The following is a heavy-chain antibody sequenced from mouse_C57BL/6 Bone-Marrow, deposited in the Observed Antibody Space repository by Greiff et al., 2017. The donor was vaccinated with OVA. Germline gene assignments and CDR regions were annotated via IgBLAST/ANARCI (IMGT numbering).Heavy chain of an antibody. CDR3: ARTTVVAHWYFDV. Sequence: QVQLQQPGPELVKPGASVKLSCKASGYTFTSYWMHWVKQRPGQGLEWIGNINPSNGGTNYNEKFKSKATLTVDKSSSTAYMQLSSLTSEDSAVYYCARTTVVAHWYFDVWGTGTTVTVSS. CDR2: INPSNGGT. J-gene: IGHJ1*03. CDR1: GYTFTSYW. V-gene: IGHV1-53*01. D-gene: IGHD1-1*01.